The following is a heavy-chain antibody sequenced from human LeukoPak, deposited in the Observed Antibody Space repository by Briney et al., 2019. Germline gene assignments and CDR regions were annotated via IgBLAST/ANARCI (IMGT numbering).Heavy chain of an antibody. D-gene: IGHD4-11*01. CDR1: GGSISSYY. CDR2: IHPSGDT. V-gene: IGHV4-59*01. CDR3: TRKSLTTHAFDI. J-gene: IGHJ3*02. Sequence: SETLSLTCTVSGGSISSYYWSWLRQPPGRGLEWIAYIHPSGDTNYNPSLKSRVTISIDTSEKHFSLKLTSVTATDTAVYYCTRKSLTTHAFDIWGQGTVVTVSS.